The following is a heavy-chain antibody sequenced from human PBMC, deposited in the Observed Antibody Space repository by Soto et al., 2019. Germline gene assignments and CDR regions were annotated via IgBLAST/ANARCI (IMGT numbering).Heavy chain of an antibody. CDR1: GFTFSSYR. CDR2: ISSSSSYI. Sequence: PGGSLRLSCAASGFTFSSYRMNWVRQAPGKGLEWVSSISSSSSYIYYADSVKGRFTISRDNAKNSLYLQMNSLRAEDTAVYYCARDRDDFWSGRGLGMDVWGHGTTVTISS. D-gene: IGHD3-3*01. J-gene: IGHJ6*02. CDR3: ARDRDDFWSGRGLGMDV. V-gene: IGHV3-21*01.